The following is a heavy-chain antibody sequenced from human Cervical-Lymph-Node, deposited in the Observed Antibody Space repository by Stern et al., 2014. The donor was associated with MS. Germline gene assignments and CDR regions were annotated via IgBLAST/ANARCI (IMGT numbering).Heavy chain of an antibody. Sequence: VKLVESGGGLVQPGRSLRLPFAASGFSFRNFALHLVRQAPGNGLEWDSGIACNSDNIAYADSVKGRFTISRDNAENSLFLQMNSLRLEDTAFYYCTKVNPAAVTGLFESWGQGTLVTVSS. J-gene: IGHJ4*02. CDR2: IACNSDNI. V-gene: IGHV3-9*01. D-gene: IGHD6-13*01. CDR1: GFSFRNFA. CDR3: TKVNPAAVTGLFES.